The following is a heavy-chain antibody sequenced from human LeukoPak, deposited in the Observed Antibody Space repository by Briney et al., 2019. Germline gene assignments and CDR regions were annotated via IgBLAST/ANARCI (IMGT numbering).Heavy chain of an antibody. J-gene: IGHJ6*02. CDR2: IYYSGNT. V-gene: IGHV4-59*06. Sequence: SETLSLTCTVSGGSISSYYWSWIRQHPGRGLEWIGYIYYSGNTYYNPSLESRVTISVDTSKTQFSLKLNSVTAADTAVYYCARDRGSSSWYGMDVWGQGTTVTVSS. D-gene: IGHD6-13*01. CDR3: ARDRGSSSWYGMDV. CDR1: GGSISSYY.